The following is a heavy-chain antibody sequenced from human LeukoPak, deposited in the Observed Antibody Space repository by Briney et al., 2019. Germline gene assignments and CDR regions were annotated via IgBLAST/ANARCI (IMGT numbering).Heavy chain of an antibody. J-gene: IGHJ4*02. CDR3: ARDEFLDY. V-gene: IGHV3-30-3*01. Sequence: GRSLRLSCAASGFTFSSHAMHWVRQAPGKGLEWVAVISYDGSNKYYADSVKGRFTISRDNSKNTLYLQMNSLRAEDTAAYYCARDEFLDYWGQGTLVTVSS. CDR2: ISYDGSNK. CDR1: GFTFSSHA.